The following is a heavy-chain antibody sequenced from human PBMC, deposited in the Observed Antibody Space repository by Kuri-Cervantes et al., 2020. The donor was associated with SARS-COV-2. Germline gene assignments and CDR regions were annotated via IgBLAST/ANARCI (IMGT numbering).Heavy chain of an antibody. CDR2: IYYSGST. Sequence: GSLRLSCTVSGGSISSSSYYWGWIRQPPGKGLEWIGSIYYSGSTYVNPSLKSRVTISVDTSKNQFSLKLSSVTAADTAVYYCARHLWSDGMDVWGQGTTVTVSS. CDR1: GGSISSSSYY. J-gene: IGHJ6*02. V-gene: IGHV4-39*01. CDR3: ARHLWSDGMDV. D-gene: IGHD2-8*02.